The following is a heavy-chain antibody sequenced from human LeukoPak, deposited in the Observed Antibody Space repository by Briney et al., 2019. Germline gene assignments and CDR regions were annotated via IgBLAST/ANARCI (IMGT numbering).Heavy chain of an antibody. J-gene: IGHJ4*02. CDR1: GFTFSSYA. CDR3: VRGPYYYDGALPVDY. V-gene: IGHV3-30-3*01. CDR2: ISYDGSNK. D-gene: IGHD3-22*01. Sequence: GGSLRLSCAASGFTFSSYAMHWVRQAPGKGLEWVAVISYDGSNKYYADSVKGRFTISRDNSKNTLYLQMNSLGAEDTAVYYCVRGPYYYDGALPVDYWGQGTLVTVSS.